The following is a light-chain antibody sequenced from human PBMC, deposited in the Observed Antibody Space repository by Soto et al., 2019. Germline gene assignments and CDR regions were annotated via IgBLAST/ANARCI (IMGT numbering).Light chain of an antibody. CDR3: HQYNSYSEA. V-gene: IGKV1-5*03. Sequence: VQMTKTPSTLSTSIGERVTIPCRASPSISSWLAWYHQRPGKAPKLLIYKASTLKSGVPSRCSGSGAGTEFTITISSLQPYDFSTYYFHQYNSYSEAFGQGTKVDIK. CDR2: KAS. J-gene: IGKJ1*01. CDR1: PSISSW.